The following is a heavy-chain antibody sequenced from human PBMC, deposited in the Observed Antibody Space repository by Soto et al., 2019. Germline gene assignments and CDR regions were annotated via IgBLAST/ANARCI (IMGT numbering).Heavy chain of an antibody. CDR2: ISYDGGLQ. CDR3: VSDRGYGHASVPYS. V-gene: IGHV3-30*03. J-gene: IGHJ4*02. CDR1: GFTFTSYG. D-gene: IGHD5-18*01. Sequence: ESGGGVVQPGRSLRLSCAASGFTFTSYGMHWVRQAPGTRLEWVAVISYDGGLQHYADSVKGRFTISRDNSKSMVLLQMNSLRAEDTAVYYCVSDRGYGHASVPYSWGQGTLVSVSS.